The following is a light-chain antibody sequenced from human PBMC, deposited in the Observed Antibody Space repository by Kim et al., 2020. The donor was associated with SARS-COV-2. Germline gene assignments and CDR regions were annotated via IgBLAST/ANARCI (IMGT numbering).Light chain of an antibody. Sequence: QSVLTQPASASGSPGQSVTISCTGTSSDVGGYNFVSWYQHHPGKAPKLMIYEVSNQPSGVPDRFSGSKSGNTASLTVSGLQAEDEAEYYCSSYAACSNVVFGAGTQVTVL. CDR1: SSDVGGYNF. CDR2: EVS. J-gene: IGLJ1*01. V-gene: IGLV2-8*01. CDR3: SSYAACSNVV.